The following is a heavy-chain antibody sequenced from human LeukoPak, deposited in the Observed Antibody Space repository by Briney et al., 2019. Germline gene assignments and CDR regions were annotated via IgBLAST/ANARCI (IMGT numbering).Heavy chain of an antibody. CDR3: ARRDYDFWSGKDWFDP. D-gene: IGHD3-3*01. Sequence: GSLRLSCAASGFTFSSYSMNWIRQPPGKGLEWIGSIYYSGSTYYNPSLKSRVTISVDTSKNQFSLKLSSVTAADTAVYYCARRDYDFWSGKDWFDPWGQGTLVTVSS. CDR2: IYYSGST. J-gene: IGHJ5*02. CDR1: GFTFSSYS. V-gene: IGHV4-39*01.